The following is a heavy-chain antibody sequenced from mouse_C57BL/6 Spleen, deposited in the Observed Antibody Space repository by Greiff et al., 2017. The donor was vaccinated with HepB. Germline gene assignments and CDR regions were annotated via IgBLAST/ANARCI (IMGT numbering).Heavy chain of an antibody. D-gene: IGHD1-1*02. J-gene: IGHJ4*01. V-gene: IGHV5-4*01. Sequence: DVQLVESGGGLVKPGGSLKLSCAASGFTFSSYAMSWVRQTPEKRLEWVATISDGGSYTYYPDNVKGRFTISRDNAKNNLYLQMRHLKSEDTAMYYCAREKIYGAMDYWGQGTSVTVSS. CDR3: AREKIYGAMDY. CDR2: ISDGGSYT. CDR1: GFTFSSYA.